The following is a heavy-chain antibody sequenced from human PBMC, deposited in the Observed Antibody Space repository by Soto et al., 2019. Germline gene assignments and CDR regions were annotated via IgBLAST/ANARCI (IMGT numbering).Heavy chain of an antibody. CDR2: INSDGSST. CDR3: ARGLKGYYGVDV. CDR1: GFTFSSYW. V-gene: IGHV3-74*01. J-gene: IGHJ6*02. D-gene: IGHD3-16*01. Sequence: GGSLRLSCAASGFTFSSYWMHWVRQAPGKGLVWVSRINSDGSSTSYADSVEGRFTISRDNAKNTLYLQMNSLRAEDTAVYYCARGLKGYYGVDVWGQGTTVTVSS.